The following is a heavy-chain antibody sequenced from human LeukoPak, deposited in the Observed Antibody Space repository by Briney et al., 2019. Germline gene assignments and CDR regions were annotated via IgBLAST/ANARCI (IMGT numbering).Heavy chain of an antibody. Sequence: LETLSLTCTVSGGSISSYYWSWIRQPPGKGLEWIGYIYYSGSTNYNPSLKSRVTISVDTSKNQFSLKLSSVTAADTAVYYCARGMTTNYYYYYGMDVWGQGTTVTVSS. CDR2: IYYSGST. D-gene: IGHD4-11*01. CDR1: GGSISSYY. CDR3: ARGMTTNYYYYYGMDV. J-gene: IGHJ6*02. V-gene: IGHV4-59*01.